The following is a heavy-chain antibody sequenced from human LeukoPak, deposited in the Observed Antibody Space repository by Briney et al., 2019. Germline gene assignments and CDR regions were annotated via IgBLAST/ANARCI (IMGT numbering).Heavy chain of an antibody. D-gene: IGHD3-10*01. CDR1: GGSISSGGYY. V-gene: IGHV4-31*03. Sequence: SETLSLTCTVSGGSISSGGYYWSWIRQHPGKGLEWIGYIYYSGSTYYNPSLKSRVTISVDTSKNQFSLKLSSVTAADTAVYYCARGLMVRGVTHYYYMDVWGKGTTVTVSS. CDR3: ARGLMVRGVTHYYYMDV. J-gene: IGHJ6*03. CDR2: IYYSGST.